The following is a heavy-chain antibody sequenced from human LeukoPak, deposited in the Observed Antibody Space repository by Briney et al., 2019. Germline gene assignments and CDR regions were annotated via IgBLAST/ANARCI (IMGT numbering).Heavy chain of an antibody. CDR2: IYYSGST. V-gene: IGHV4-59*01. CDR3: ARITGRWVDYYFDY. Sequence: SETLSLTCTVSGGSISSYYWSWIRQPPGKGLGWIGYIYYSGSTNYNPSLKSRVTISVDTSKNQFSLKLSSVTAADTAVYYCARITGRWVDYYFDYWGQGTLVTVSS. J-gene: IGHJ4*02. D-gene: IGHD3-10*01. CDR1: GGSISSYY.